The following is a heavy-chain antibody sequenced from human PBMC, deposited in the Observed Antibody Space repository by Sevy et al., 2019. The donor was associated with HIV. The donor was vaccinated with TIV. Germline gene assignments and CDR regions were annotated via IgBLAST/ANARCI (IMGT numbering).Heavy chain of an antibody. J-gene: IGHJ6*02. Sequence: GGSLRLSCAASGFTFSSYGMHWVRQAPGKGLEWVAVIWYDGSNKYYADSVKGRFTISRDNSKNTLYLQMNSLRAEDTAVYYCASDDIVVVPAADADYYYGMDVWGQGTTVTVSS. CDR1: GFTFSSYG. V-gene: IGHV3-33*01. CDR3: ASDDIVVVPAADADYYYGMDV. CDR2: IWYDGSNK. D-gene: IGHD2-2*01.